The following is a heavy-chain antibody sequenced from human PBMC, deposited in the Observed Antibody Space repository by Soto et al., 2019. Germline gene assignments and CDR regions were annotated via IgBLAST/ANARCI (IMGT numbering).Heavy chain of an antibody. CDR2: IYYSGST. D-gene: IGHD3-3*01. V-gene: IGHV4-39*01. J-gene: IGHJ4*02. CDR1: GGSISSSSYY. Sequence: SETLSLTCTVSGGSISSSSYYWGWIRQPPGKGLEWIGSIYYSGSTYYNPSLKSRVTISVDTSKNQFSLKLSSVTAADTAVYYCRYDFWSGYYYFDYWGQGTLVTVSS. CDR3: RYDFWSGYYYFDY.